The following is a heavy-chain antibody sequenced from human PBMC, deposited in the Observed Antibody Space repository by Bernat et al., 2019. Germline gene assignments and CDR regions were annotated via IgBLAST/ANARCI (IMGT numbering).Heavy chain of an antibody. D-gene: IGHD6-19*01. Sequence: EVQLLESGGGLVQSGGSLRLSCAASGFTFSNYAMSWVRQAPGKGLEWVSAISGGGGSTYYADSVRGRFTISRDNSKNTLYLQMNSLRAEDTAVFYCAKDESSGWGRTEGDDYWGQGTLVTVSS. CDR3: AKDESSGWGRTEGDDY. CDR1: GFTFSNYA. V-gene: IGHV3-23*01. CDR2: ISGGGGST. J-gene: IGHJ4*02.